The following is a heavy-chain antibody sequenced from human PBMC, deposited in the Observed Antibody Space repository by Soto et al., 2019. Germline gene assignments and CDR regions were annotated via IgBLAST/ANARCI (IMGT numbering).Heavy chain of an antibody. Sequence: PGGSLRRSCAASGFTFSNYDMSWVRQAPGKGLEWVSAISVSGDTTYYADSVKGRFTISRDNSKNTLYLQMNTLRAEDTAVYYCAKNRNTGVAGTSCWFGPWGQGTLVTVSS. CDR1: GFTFSNYD. CDR3: AKNRNTGVAGTSCWFGP. D-gene: IGHD6-19*01. CDR2: ISVSGDTT. J-gene: IGHJ5*02. V-gene: IGHV3-23*01.